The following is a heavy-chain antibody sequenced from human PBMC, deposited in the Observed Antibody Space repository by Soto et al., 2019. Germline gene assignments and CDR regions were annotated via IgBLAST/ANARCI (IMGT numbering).Heavy chain of an antibody. CDR3: ARGTGDYVPNDYYGMDV. V-gene: IGHV3-7*01. J-gene: IGHJ6*02. D-gene: IGHD4-17*01. CDR2: IKQDGSEK. CDR1: GFTFSSYW. Sequence: EVQLVESGGGLVQPGGSLRLSCAASGFTFSSYWMSWVRQAPGKGLEWVANIKQDGSEKYYVDSVKGRFTISRDNAKNSLYLQMHSLRAEDTAVYYCARGTGDYVPNDYYGMDVWGQGTTVTVSS.